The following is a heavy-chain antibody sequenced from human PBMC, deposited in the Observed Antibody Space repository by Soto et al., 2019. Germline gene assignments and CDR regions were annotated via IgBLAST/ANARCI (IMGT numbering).Heavy chain of an antibody. CDR1: GGSISSGDYY. V-gene: IGHV4-30-4*01. CDR3: ARQSCTSASCPWGWFDP. D-gene: IGHD2-2*01. CDR2: IYYSGNT. Sequence: SETLSLTCTVSGGSISSGDYYWSWIRQPPGKGLEWIGYIYYSGNTYYTPSRKSRATISVDTSKNQFSLRLSSVTVTDTAVYYCARQSCTSASCPWGWFDPWGQGTLVTVSS. J-gene: IGHJ5*02.